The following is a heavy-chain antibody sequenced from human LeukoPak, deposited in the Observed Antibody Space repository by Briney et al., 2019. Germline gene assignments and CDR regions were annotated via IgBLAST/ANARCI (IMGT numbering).Heavy chain of an antibody. CDR3: ARSGVKSSSSHFDY. J-gene: IGHJ4*02. Sequence: SQTLSLTCTVSGGSISSGSYYGSWIRQPAGKGLEWIGRIYTSGSTNYNPSLKSRVTISVDTSKNQFSLKLSSVTAADTAVYYCARSGVKSSSSHFDYWGQGTLVTVSS. D-gene: IGHD6-13*01. CDR2: IYTSGST. CDR1: GGSISSGSYY. V-gene: IGHV4-61*02.